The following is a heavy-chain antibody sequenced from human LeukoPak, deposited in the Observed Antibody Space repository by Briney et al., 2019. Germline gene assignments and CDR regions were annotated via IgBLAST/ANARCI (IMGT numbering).Heavy chain of an antibody. CDR1: GGSISSSSYY. CDR2: IYYSGST. V-gene: IGHV4-39*01. CDR3: ARLYYDFWSGYYSHYYYYMDV. D-gene: IGHD3-3*01. Sequence: SETLSLTCTVSGGSISSSSYYWGWIRQPPGKGLEWIVSIYYSGSTYYNPSLKSRVTISVDTSKNQFSLKLSSVTAADTAVYYCARLYYDFWSGYYSHYYYYMDVWGKGTTVTVSS. J-gene: IGHJ6*03.